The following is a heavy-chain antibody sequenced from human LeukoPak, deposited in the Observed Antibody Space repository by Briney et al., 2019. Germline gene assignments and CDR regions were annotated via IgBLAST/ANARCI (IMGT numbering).Heavy chain of an antibody. V-gene: IGHV1-69*01. Sequence: SVKVSCKASGGAFSTYAVSWVRQAPGQGLEWMGGLIPMFNITNYAQKFQGRVTITAEESTNTAYMELSSLRSEDTAMYYCARLVTGYLDYWGQGTLVTVSS. J-gene: IGHJ4*02. CDR1: GGAFSTYA. CDR2: LIPMFNIT. D-gene: IGHD1-26*01. CDR3: ARLVTGYLDY.